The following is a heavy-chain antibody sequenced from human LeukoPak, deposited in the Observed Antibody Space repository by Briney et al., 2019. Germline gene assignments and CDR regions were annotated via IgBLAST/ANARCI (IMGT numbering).Heavy chain of an antibody. Sequence: GGSLRLSCAASGFDFSSYAVSWVRQAPGKGLEWVGRIKSKTDGGTTDYAAPVKGRFTISRDDSKNTLYLQMKNLKTDDTAVYYCTTDSLYYEPPDYWGQGTLVTVSS. D-gene: IGHD2-8*01. CDR3: TTDSLYYEPPDY. CDR1: GFDFSSYA. J-gene: IGHJ4*02. CDR2: IKSKTDGGTT. V-gene: IGHV3-15*01.